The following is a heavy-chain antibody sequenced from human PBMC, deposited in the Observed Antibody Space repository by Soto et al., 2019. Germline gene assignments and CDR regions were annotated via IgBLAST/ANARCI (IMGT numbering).Heavy chain of an antibody. D-gene: IGHD2-21*02. V-gene: IGHV3-23*01. J-gene: IGHJ4*02. CDR2: ISGSGGST. Sequence: EVQLLESGGGLVQPGGSLRLSCAASGFTFSSYAMSWVRQAPGKGLEWVSGISGSGGSTYHADSVKGRFTISRDNSKNTVDLPMKSLRADDTAVYYGAKAIDCGGNCYFYEHWGQGALVTVSS. CDR3: AKAIDCGGNCYFYEH. CDR1: GFTFSSYA.